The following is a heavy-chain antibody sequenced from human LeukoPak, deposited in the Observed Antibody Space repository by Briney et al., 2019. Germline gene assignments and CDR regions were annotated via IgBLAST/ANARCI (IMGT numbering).Heavy chain of an antibody. CDR3: AKEVGSSWQYWFDP. CDR1: GFTFSSYA. D-gene: IGHD6-13*01. Sequence: GGSLRLSCAASGFTFSSYAMSWVRQAPGKGLEWVSSISGSGGNTYYADSVKGRFTISRDNSKNTLYLQMNSLRAEDTAVYYCAKEVGSSWQYWFDPWGQGTLVTVSS. CDR2: ISGSGGNT. J-gene: IGHJ5*02. V-gene: IGHV3-23*01.